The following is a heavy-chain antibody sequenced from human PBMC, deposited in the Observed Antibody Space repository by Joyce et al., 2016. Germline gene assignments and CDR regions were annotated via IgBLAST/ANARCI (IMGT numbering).Heavy chain of an antibody. CDR2: NSYAGDIK. CDR1: GFTFSSHT. CDR3: ARDGPRGKDGFDI. J-gene: IGHJ3*02. Sequence: QVQLVESGGGVVQPRQSLRLSCAASGFTFSSHTMNWVLQAPGKGLEWFAVNSYAGDIKFYTDSVKGRFTISRDNSRNTVYLQINDLRADDTAVYFCARDGPRGKDGFDIWGRGTMVIVSS. V-gene: IGHV3-30-3*01.